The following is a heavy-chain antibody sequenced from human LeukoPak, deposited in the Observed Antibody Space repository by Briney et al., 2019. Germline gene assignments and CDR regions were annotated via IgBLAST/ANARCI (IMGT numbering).Heavy chain of an antibody. Sequence: SETLSLTCSVSGGSISGYHWSWIRQPPGKGLEWIGHIYYSGSSGSTSYNASLKSRVTISVDTSKNQFSLNLTSVTAADTAVYYCARHAHSSAWYLVGDAFDIWGHGTMVTVSS. CDR3: ARHAHSSAWYLVGDAFDI. CDR2: IYYSGSSGST. V-gene: IGHV4-59*08. J-gene: IGHJ3*02. D-gene: IGHD6-19*01. CDR1: GGSISGYH.